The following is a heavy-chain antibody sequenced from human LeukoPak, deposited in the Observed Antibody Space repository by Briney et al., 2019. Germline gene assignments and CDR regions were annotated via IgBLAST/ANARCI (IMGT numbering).Heavy chain of an antibody. CDR1: GYTFTSYD. CDR3: ARTEVGTPWEDY. D-gene: IGHD4-23*01. J-gene: IGHJ4*02. Sequence: GASVKVSCKASGYTFTSYDINWVRQATGQGRGWMGWMNPNSGNTGYAQKFQGRVTITRNTSISTAYMELSSLRSEDTAVYYCARTEVGTPWEDYWGQGTLVTVSS. CDR2: MNPNSGNT. V-gene: IGHV1-8*03.